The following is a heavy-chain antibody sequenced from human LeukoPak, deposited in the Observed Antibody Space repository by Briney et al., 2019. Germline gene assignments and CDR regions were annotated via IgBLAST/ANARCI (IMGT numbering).Heavy chain of an antibody. Sequence: SETLSLTRTVSGGSISSSSYYWGWIRQPPGKGLEWIGSIYYSGSTYYNPSLKSRVTISVDTSKNQFSLKLSSVTAADTAVYYCARYGQWLVRSFDYWGQGTLVTVSS. CDR1: GGSISSSSYY. J-gene: IGHJ4*02. CDR2: IYYSGST. V-gene: IGHV4-39*01. D-gene: IGHD6-19*01. CDR3: ARYGQWLVRSFDY.